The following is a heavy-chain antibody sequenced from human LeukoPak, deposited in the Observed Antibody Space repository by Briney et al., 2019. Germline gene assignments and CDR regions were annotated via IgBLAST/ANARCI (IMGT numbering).Heavy chain of an antibody. Sequence: SVKVSCKASGYTFTSYGISWVRQAPGQGLEWMGWISAYNGNTNYAQKLQGRVTMTTDTSTSTAYMELRSLRSDDTAVYYCARDYSSGWFPYYYGMDVWGQGTTVTVSS. D-gene: IGHD6-19*01. J-gene: IGHJ6*02. CDR1: GYTFTSYG. CDR3: ARDYSSGWFPYYYGMDV. CDR2: ISAYNGNT. V-gene: IGHV1-18*01.